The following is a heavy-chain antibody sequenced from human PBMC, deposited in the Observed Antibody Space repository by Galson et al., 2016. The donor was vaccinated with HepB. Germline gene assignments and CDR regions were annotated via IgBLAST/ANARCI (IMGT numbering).Heavy chain of an antibody. Sequence: SVKVSCKASGYTFTTYGITWLRQAPGQGLEWMGWISNYNGDTIYAQRIQERVTMTRDTSTTTAYLDLRSLGYDDTAVYYCARQSLGYTYADDAFDIWGQGTTVTVSS. CDR2: ISNYNGDT. CDR1: GYTFTTYG. D-gene: IGHD5-18*01. V-gene: IGHV1-18*04. J-gene: IGHJ3*02. CDR3: ARQSLGYTYADDAFDI.